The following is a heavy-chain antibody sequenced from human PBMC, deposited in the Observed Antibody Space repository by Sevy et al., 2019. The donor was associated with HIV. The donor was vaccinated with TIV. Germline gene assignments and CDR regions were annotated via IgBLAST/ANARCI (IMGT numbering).Heavy chain of an antibody. CDR2: ISSGGDTI. D-gene: IGHD3-10*01. J-gene: IGHJ2*01. V-gene: IGHV3-11*01. CDR3: AREGDLRYFDL. CDR1: GFTFSNYY. Sequence: GGSLRLSCAASGFTFSNYYMTWIRQTPGKGLEWLPYISSGGDTIFYADSVNGRFTISRDNIKNSLYLQMNTLRAEDTALYYCAREGDLRYFDLWGRGTLVTVSS.